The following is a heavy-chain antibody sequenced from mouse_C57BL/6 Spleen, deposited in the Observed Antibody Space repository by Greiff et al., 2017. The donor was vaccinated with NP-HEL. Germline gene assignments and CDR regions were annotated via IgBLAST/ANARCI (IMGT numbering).Heavy chain of an antibody. Sequence: VQLQQSGAELVRPGASVTLSCKASGYTFTDYEMHWVKQTPVHGLEWIGAIDPETVGTAYNQKFKGKAILTADKSSSTAYMELRSLTSEDAAVYYCTNYYGSSYDAWFAYWGQGTLVTVSA. CDR3: TNYYGSSYDAWFAY. D-gene: IGHD1-1*01. J-gene: IGHJ3*01. CDR1: GYTFTDYE. V-gene: IGHV1-15*01. CDR2: IDPETVGT.